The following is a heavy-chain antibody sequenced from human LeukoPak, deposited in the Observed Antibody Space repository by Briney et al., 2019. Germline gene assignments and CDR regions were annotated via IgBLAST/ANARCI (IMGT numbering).Heavy chain of an antibody. CDR2: ISYDGSNK. Sequence: GGSLRLSCAASGFTFSSYGMHWVRQAPGKGLEWVAVISYDGSNKYYADSVKGRFAISRDNSKNTLYLQMNSLRAEDTAVYYCAKVLEGAFDIWGQGTMVTVSS. CDR3: AKVLEGAFDI. CDR1: GFTFSSYG. V-gene: IGHV3-30*18. J-gene: IGHJ3*02.